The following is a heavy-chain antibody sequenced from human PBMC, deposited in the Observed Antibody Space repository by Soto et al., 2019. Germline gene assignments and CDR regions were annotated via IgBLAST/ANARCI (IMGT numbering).Heavy chain of an antibody. V-gene: IGHV4-39*06. CDR1: GGSISSSSYY. CDR3: ARGGYGDLYYFDY. Sequence: PSETLSLTCTVSGGSISSSSYYWGWIRQPPGKGLEWIGSIYYSGSTYYNPSLKSRVTISVDRSKNQFPLKLSSVTAADTAVYYCARGGYGDLYYFDYWGQGTLVTVSS. J-gene: IGHJ4*02. D-gene: IGHD4-17*01. CDR2: IYYSGST.